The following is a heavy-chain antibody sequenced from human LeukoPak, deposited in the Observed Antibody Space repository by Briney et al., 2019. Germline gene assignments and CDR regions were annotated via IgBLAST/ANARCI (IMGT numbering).Heavy chain of an antibody. CDR3: ARTVGATLGY. CDR1: GGSISISSYY. D-gene: IGHD1-26*01. J-gene: IGHJ4*02. V-gene: IGHV4-39*07. CDR2: IYYSGST. Sequence: PSETLSLTCTVSGGSISISSYYWGWIRQSPGKGLEWIGSIYYSGSTYYNPSLKSRVTISVGTSKNQFSLKLSSVTAADTAVYYCARTVGATLGYWGQGTLVTVSS.